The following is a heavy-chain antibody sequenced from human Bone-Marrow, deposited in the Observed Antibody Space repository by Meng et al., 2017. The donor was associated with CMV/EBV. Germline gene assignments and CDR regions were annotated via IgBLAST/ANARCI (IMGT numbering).Heavy chain of an antibody. J-gene: IGHJ6*02. CDR1: GYTFTSYD. D-gene: IGHD3-3*01. CDR3: ARRPKSIIFLGVVIEVGGRLGPGAMDV. Sequence: ASVKASCKASGYTFTSYDINWVRQATGQGLEWMGWMNPNSGNTGYAQKFQGRVTMTRNTSISTAYRELSSLRSEDTAVYYCARRPKSIIFLGVVIEVGGRLGPGAMDVWGQGTTVTVSS. CDR2: MNPNSGNT. V-gene: IGHV1-8*01.